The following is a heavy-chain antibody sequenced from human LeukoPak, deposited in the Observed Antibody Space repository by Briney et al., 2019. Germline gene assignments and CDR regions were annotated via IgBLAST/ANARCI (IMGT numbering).Heavy chain of an antibody. Sequence: EASVKVSCKASGYTFTNYYMHWVRQAPGQGLEWMGIINPSGGSTSYAQKFQGRVTMTRDMSTSTVYMELSSLRSEDTAVYYCARETADYSSSWYPLGYWGQGTLVTVSS. CDR3: ARETADYSSSWYPLGY. V-gene: IGHV1-46*01. J-gene: IGHJ4*02. D-gene: IGHD6-13*01. CDR2: INPSGGST. CDR1: GYTFTNYY.